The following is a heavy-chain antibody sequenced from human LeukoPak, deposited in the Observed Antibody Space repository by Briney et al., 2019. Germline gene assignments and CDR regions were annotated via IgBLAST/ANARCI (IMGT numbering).Heavy chain of an antibody. D-gene: IGHD4-11*01. Sequence: GRSLRLSCSASGFTFSHYGMHWVRQAPGTGLEWVAVIWSDASDKYYANSVKGRLTISRDNFKNSLYLQMNSLRADDTAVYYCAKDAQRGFDYSNSLDYWGQGTRVTVSS. CDR2: IWSDASDK. CDR1: GFTFSHYG. V-gene: IGHV3-33*06. J-gene: IGHJ4*02. CDR3: AKDAQRGFDYSNSLDY.